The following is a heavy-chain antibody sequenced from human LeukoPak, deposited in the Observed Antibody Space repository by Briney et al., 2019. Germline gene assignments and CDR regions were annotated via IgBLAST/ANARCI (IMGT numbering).Heavy chain of an antibody. D-gene: IGHD5-12*01. CDR3: ARDQGGYSGYETDY. CDR2: MNPNSGNT. CDR1: GYTFTSYD. Sequence: GASVKVSCKASGYTFTSYDISWVRQATGQGLEWMGWMNPNSGNTGYAQKFQGRVTMTRNTSISTAYMELSSLRSEDTAVYYCARDQGGYSGYETDYWGQGTLVTVSS. V-gene: IGHV1-8*01. J-gene: IGHJ4*02.